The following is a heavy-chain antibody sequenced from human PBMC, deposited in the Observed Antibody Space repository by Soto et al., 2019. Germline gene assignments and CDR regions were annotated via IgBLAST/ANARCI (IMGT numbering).Heavy chain of an antibody. J-gene: IGHJ6*02. CDR3: AKQHCPNGICYSNNYALGA. Sequence: EVQLLESGGGLVQPGGSLRLSCATFGFNFKYYAMSWVRQAPGKGLEWVSIISGRGDDTNYADSVKGRFTISRDNSKSTLFLQMMSLRAEDTAVYYCAKQHCPNGICYSNNYALGAWGQGTTVTVSS. CDR2: ISGRGDDT. D-gene: IGHD2-8*01. CDR1: GFNFKYYA. V-gene: IGHV3-23*01.